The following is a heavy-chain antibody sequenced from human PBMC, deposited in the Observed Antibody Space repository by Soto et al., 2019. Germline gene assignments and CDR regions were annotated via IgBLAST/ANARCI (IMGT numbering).Heavy chain of an antibody. J-gene: IGHJ5*02. CDR2: IGGRGGST. Sequence: PGGSLRLSCAASGFSFSSYAISWVRQAPGKGLEWVSSIGGRGGSTYYADSVKGRFTISRDNSKNTVYLQMNSLRVEDTAVYYCAKQGDYDFWSSSNNWLDPWGQGTLFXVS. CDR3: AKQGDYDFWSSSNNWLDP. V-gene: IGHV3-23*01. D-gene: IGHD3-3*01. CDR1: GFSFSSYA.